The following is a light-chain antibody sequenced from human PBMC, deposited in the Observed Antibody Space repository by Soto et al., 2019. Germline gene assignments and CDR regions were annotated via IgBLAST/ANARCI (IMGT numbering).Light chain of an antibody. V-gene: IGLV2-14*01. J-gene: IGLJ1*01. CDR1: SSDVGGYNY. Sequence: QSVLTQPASVSGSPGLSITISCTGTSSDVGGYNYVSWHQQHPGKVPKLMIYDVSYRPSGVSNRFSGSKSGNTASLTISGLQAEDEADYYCSSYTTSSTYVFGTGTKVTVL. CDR2: DVS. CDR3: SSYTTSSTYV.